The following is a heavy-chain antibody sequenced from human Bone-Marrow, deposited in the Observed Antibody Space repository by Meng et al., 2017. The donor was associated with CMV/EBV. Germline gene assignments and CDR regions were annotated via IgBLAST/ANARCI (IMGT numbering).Heavy chain of an antibody. CDR1: GYTFTGYY. CDR2: INPGTGGT. CDR3: ARDWDYSNGPFDY. V-gene: IGHV1-2*02. Sequence: ASVKVSCKASGYTFTGYYMHWVRQAPGQGLEWMGWINPGTGGTNCAQKFQGRVTMTRDTSISTAYMELSRLRSDDTAVYYCARDWDYSNGPFDYWGQGTLVTVSS. D-gene: IGHD4-11*01. J-gene: IGHJ4*02.